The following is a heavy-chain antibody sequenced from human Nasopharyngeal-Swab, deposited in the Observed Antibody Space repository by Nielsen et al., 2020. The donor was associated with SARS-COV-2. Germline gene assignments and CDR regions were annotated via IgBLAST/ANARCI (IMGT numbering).Heavy chain of an antibody. CDR2: ISSSSSYI. CDR1: GFTFSSYS. D-gene: IGHD3-3*01. J-gene: IGHJ3*02. V-gene: IGHV3-21*01. CDR3: ARVVLRFLESYNDAFDI. Sequence: GGSLRLSCAASGFTFSSYSMNWVRQAPGKGLEWVSSISSSSSYIYYADSVKGRFTISRDNAKNSLYLQMNSLRAEDTAVYYCARVVLRFLESYNDAFDIWGQGTMVTVSS.